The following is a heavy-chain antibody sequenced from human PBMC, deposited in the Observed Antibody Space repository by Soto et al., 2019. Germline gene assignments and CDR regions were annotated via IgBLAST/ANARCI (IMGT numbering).Heavy chain of an antibody. J-gene: IGHJ6*02. V-gene: IGHV1-58*01. D-gene: IGHD6-6*01. CDR2: IVVGSGNT. CDR1: GFTFTSSA. Sequence: SVKVSCKASGFTFTSSAVQWVRQARGQRLEWIGRIVVGSGNTNYAQKFQERVTITRDMSTSTAYMELSSLRSEDAAVYYCAAGLYSSSSPYYYGMDVWGQGTTATVSS. CDR3: AAGLYSSSSPYYYGMDV.